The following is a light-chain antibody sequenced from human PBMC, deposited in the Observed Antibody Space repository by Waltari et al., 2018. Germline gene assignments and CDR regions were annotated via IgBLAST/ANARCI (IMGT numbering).Light chain of an antibody. V-gene: IGLV2-23*02. Sequence: QSALTHPASVSGSPGQSITIPCTGTSSDVGSYNLFSWYQQHPGKTPKLIIYEVSKRTSRVSNRFSGSKSGNTASLTISGLQAEDEADYYCCSYAGSSTWVFGGGTKLTVL. CDR3: CSYAGSSTWV. CDR1: SSDVGSYNL. CDR2: EVS. J-gene: IGLJ3*02.